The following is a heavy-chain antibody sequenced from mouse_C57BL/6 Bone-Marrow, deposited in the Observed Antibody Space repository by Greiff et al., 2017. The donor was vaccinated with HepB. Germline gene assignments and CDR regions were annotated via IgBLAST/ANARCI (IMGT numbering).Heavy chain of an antibody. CDR1: GYTFTSYW. Sequence: QVQLKESGAELVKPGASVKMSCKASGYTFTSYWITWVKQRPGQGLEWIGDIYPGSGSTNYNEKFKSKATLTVDTSSSTAYMQLSSLTSEDSAVYYCARSYYGSSRYWGQGTTLTVSS. D-gene: IGHD1-1*01. CDR3: ARSYYGSSRY. CDR2: IYPGSGST. J-gene: IGHJ2*01. V-gene: IGHV1-55*01.